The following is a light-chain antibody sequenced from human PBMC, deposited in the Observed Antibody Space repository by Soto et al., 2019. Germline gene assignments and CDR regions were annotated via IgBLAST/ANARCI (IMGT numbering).Light chain of an antibody. V-gene: IGKV3-20*01. J-gene: IGKJ2*01. CDR1: QNITTNF. CDR2: GAS. CDR3: QQYGRSPT. Sequence: EIVLTQSPGTLSLSPGERATLSCRVSQNITTNFLAWYQQKFGQPPRRLIYGASDRATGIPDRFSGSGSGRDFTLTISRLEPEDFAVYYCQQYGRSPTFGQGTKLEIK.